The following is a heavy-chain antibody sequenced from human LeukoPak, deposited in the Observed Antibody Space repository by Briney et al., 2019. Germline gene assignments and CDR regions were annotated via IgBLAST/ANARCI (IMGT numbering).Heavy chain of an antibody. J-gene: IGHJ5*02. CDR3: ARVEKGYNWFDP. CDR1: GYTFTSYY. CDR2: INPSGGST. Sequence: GASVKVSCKASGYTFTSYYMHWVRQAPGQGLEWMGIINPSGGSTSYAQKFQGRVTMTRDMSTSTVYMELSSLRSEDTAVYYCARVEKGYNWFDPWGQGTLVTVSS. V-gene: IGHV1-46*01.